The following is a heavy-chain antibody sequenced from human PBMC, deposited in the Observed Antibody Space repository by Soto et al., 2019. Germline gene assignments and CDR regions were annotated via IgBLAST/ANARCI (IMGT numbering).Heavy chain of an antibody. V-gene: IGHV3-23*01. CDR2: IRGSGGST. Sequence: PGGSLRLSCAASGFTFSSYAMSWVRQAPGKGLEWVSAIRGSGGSTYYADSVKGRFTISRDNSKNTLYLQMNSLRAEDTAVYYCAKGYSGRYYYYYGMDVWGQGTTVTVSS. CDR3: AKGYSGRYYYYYGMDV. J-gene: IGHJ6*02. D-gene: IGHD1-26*01. CDR1: GFTFSSYA.